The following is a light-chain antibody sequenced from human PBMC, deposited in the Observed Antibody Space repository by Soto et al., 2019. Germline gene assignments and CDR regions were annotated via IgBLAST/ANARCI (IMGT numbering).Light chain of an antibody. J-gene: IGLJ1*01. CDR2: RNN. CDR1: SSNIGINS. V-gene: IGLV1-47*01. Sequence: QSVLTQPPSASGTPGQRVTISCSGSSSNIGINSVYWFQQLPGTAPKLLIYRNNQRPSGVPDRFSGSKSGTSASLDISGLRSEDEADYYCAAWDDSLSVFYVFGTGTKLTVL. CDR3: AAWDDSLSVFYV.